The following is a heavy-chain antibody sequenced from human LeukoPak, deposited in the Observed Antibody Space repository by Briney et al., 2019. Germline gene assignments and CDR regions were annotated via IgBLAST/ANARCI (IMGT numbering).Heavy chain of an antibody. V-gene: IGHV3-21*01. CDR1: GFTFSSYS. CDR2: ISSSSSYI. Sequence: GRSLRLSRAASGFTFSSYSMNWVRQAPGKGLEWVSSISSSSSYIYYADSVKGRFTISRDNAKNSLYLQMNSLRAEDTAVYYCARDKSSGQIDYWGQGTLVTVSS. D-gene: IGHD3-22*01. J-gene: IGHJ4*02. CDR3: ARDKSSGQIDY.